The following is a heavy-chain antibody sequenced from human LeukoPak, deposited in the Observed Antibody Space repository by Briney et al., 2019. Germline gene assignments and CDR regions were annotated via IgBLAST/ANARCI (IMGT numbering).Heavy chain of an antibody. J-gene: IGHJ4*02. CDR1: GFTFSSYA. V-gene: IGHV3-30*04. CDR3: ARGWGSGAWLIDS. Sequence: PGGSLRLSCAASGFTFSSYAMHWVRQGPGKGLGRVAFISSDGRTEYNADSVKGRFTISRDNSKNTLYLQMNSLTTEDTAVYYCARGWGSGAWLIDSWGQGTLVSVSS. D-gene: IGHD3-16*01. CDR2: ISSDGRTE.